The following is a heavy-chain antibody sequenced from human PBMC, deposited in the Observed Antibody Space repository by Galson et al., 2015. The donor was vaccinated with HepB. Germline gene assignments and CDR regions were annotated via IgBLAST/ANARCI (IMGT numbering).Heavy chain of an antibody. V-gene: IGHV1-18*04. CDR3: ARDPRRWIQLWSYYYGMDV. D-gene: IGHD5-18*01. Sequence: SVKVSCKASGYTFTSYGISWVRQAPGQGLEWMGWISAYNGNTNYAQKLQGRVTMTTDTSTSTAYMELRSLRSDDTAVYYCARDPRRWIQLWSYYYGMDVWCQGTTVTVSS. CDR1: GYTFTSYG. J-gene: IGHJ6*02. CDR2: ISAYNGNT.